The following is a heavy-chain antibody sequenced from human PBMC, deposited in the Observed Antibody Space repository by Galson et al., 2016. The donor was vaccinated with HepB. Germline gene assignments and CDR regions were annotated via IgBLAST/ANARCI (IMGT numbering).Heavy chain of an antibody. J-gene: IGHJ4*02. Sequence: SLRLSCAASGFTFSTYDMHWVRQASRKGLEWVSAIGTAGDTYYAGSVKGRLTISRDNAKNSIYLQMNSVRVGDTAVYYCARSGRGQQLNFDYWGQGTLVTVSS. CDR2: IGTAGDT. CDR1: GFTFSTYD. V-gene: IGHV3-13*04. D-gene: IGHD6-13*01. CDR3: ARSGRGQQLNFDY.